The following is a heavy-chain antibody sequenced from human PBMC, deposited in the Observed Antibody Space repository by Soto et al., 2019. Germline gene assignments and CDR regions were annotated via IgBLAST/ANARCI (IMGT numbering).Heavy chain of an antibody. CDR2: VHWNDDN. CDR3: AHRRVGNGMDV. V-gene: IGHV2-5*01. D-gene: IGHD7-27*01. J-gene: IGHJ6*02. CDR1: GSSLSTSGVG. Sequence: QITLKESGPTLVKPTQTLTLTCTFSGSSLSTSGVGVAWIRQPPGKALEWLADVHWNDDNHYSPSLKSRLTLIKDTSKNQVVLTITNMDPVDTATYYCAHRRVGNGMDVWGQGTTVTVSS.